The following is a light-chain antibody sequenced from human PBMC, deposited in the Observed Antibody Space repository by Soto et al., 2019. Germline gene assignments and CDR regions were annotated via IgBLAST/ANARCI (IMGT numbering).Light chain of an antibody. J-gene: IGKJ1*01. CDR3: QQYSSYST. V-gene: IGKV1-5*03. Sequence: DIQMTQSPSTLSASVGDRVTITCRASQSISSWLAWYQQKPGKAPKLLIYKASTLESGVPSRFSGSGSGTEFTLTISSLQPDDFAPYYCQQYSSYSTFGQGTKVEIK. CDR2: KAS. CDR1: QSISSW.